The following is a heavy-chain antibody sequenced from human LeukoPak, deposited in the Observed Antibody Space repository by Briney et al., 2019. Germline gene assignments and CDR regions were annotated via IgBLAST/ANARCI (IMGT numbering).Heavy chain of an antibody. V-gene: IGHV4-39*01. CDR2: IFYSGRT. Sequence: PSETLSLTCTVSGGSISSSSYYWGWIRQPPGKGLEWVGRIFYSGRTYYNPSLNSRATISVDTSKNQFSLKLSSVTAADTAVYYCATFRGYSSSWYAFDIWGQGTMVTVSS. CDR3: ATFRGYSSSWYAFDI. J-gene: IGHJ3*02. D-gene: IGHD6-13*01. CDR1: GGSISSSSYY.